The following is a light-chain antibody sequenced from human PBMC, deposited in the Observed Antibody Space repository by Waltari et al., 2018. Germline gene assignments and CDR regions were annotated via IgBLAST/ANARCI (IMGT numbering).Light chain of an antibody. Sequence: SVLTQTPSVSAAPGQRVTIPCSGSTSNIGKNYVSWYQQLPGAAPKLLISDDHKRPSGTPDRFSGSKSGTSATLAITGLQTEDEADYFCGAWDGSLTLYVFGPGTRVTVL. CDR3: GAWDGSLTLYV. J-gene: IGLJ1*01. V-gene: IGLV1-51*01. CDR1: TSNIGKNY. CDR2: DDH.